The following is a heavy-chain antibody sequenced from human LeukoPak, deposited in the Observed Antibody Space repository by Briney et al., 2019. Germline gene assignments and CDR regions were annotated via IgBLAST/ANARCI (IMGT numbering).Heavy chain of an antibody. J-gene: IGHJ4*02. V-gene: IGHV4-34*01. CDR2: INHSGST. CDR1: GGSISSYY. Sequence: PSETLSLTRTVSGGSISSYYWSWIRQPPGKGLEWIGEINHSGSTNYNPSLKSRVTISVDTSKNQFSLKVSSVTAADTAVYYCARGHPRKYSYGYLYWGQGTLVTVSS. CDR3: ARGHPRKYSYGYLY. D-gene: IGHD5-18*01.